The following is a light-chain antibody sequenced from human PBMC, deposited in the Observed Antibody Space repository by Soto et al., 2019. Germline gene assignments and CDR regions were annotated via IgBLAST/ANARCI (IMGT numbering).Light chain of an antibody. CDR2: GAS. Sequence: ENVLMSVPGTPLFSTREKNTPPRQAIQNVISIYLAWYQQKPGQAPRLLIFGASRRATGVPDRFSGSGSGTDFTLTISRLEPEDFAVYYCQQYGSSTITFGQGTRLRL. J-gene: IGKJ5*01. CDR3: QQYGSSTIT. CDR1: QNVISIY. V-gene: IGKV3-20*01.